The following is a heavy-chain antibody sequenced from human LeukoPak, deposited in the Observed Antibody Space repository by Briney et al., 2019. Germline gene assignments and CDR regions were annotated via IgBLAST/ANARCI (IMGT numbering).Heavy chain of an antibody. CDR3: ARATYCSGDSCYSGIFDY. CDR1: GGSFSGYY. CDR2: INHSGST. V-gene: IGHV4-34*01. J-gene: IGHJ4*02. Sequence: TETLSLTCAVYGGSFSGYYWSWISQPPGKGLEWIGEINHSGSTNYNPSLKSRVTISVDTSKNQFSLKLSSVTAADTAVYYCARATYCSGDSCYSGIFDYWGQGTLVTVSS. D-gene: IGHD2-15*01.